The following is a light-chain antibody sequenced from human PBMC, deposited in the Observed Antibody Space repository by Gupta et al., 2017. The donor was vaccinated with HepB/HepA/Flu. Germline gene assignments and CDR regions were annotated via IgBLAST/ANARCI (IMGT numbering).Light chain of an antibody. Sequence: QSALTQPASVSGPPGQSITISCTGTSSDVGGYNYVFWYQQHPGKAPKLMIFDVSNRPSGVSNRFSGSKSGNTASLTISGLQAEDEADYYCSSYTSSSTLVFGGGTKLTVL. CDR1: SSDVGGYNY. CDR2: DVS. CDR3: SSYTSSSTLV. V-gene: IGLV2-14*03. J-gene: IGLJ3*02.